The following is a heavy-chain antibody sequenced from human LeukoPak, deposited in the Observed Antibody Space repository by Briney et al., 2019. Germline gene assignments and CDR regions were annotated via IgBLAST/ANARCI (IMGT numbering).Heavy chain of an antibody. D-gene: IGHD3-10*01. CDR3: ARESYGSRSYDYYYYYMDV. Sequence: SETLSLTCTVSGGSISSSSYYWGWIRQPPGKGLEWIGSIYYSGSTYYNPSLKSRVTTSVDTSKNQFSLKLSSVTAADTAVYYCARESYGSRSYDYYYYYMDVWGKGTTVTVSS. J-gene: IGHJ6*03. V-gene: IGHV4-39*07. CDR2: IYYSGST. CDR1: GGSISSSSYY.